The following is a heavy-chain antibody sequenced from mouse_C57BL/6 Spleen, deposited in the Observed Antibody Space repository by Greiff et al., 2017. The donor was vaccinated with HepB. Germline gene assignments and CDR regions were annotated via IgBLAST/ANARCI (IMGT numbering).Heavy chain of an antibody. D-gene: IGHD3-3*01. CDR3: ARWGDGDYAMDY. V-gene: IGHV1-80*01. CDR2: IYPGDGDT. Sequence: QVQLKQSGAELVKPGASVKISCKASGYAFSSYWMNWVKQRPGKGLEWIGQIYPGDGDTNYNGKFKGKATLTADKSSSTAYMQLSSLTSEDSAVYFCARWGDGDYAMDYWGQGTSVTVSS. CDR1: GYAFSSYW. J-gene: IGHJ4*01.